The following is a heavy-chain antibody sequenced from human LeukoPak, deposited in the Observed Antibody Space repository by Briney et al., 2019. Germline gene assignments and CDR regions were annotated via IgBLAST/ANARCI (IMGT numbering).Heavy chain of an antibody. CDR2: ISWDGGST. D-gene: IGHD6-6*01. Sequence: GGSLRLSCAASGFTFDDYAMHWVRQAPGKGLEWVSLISWDGGSTYYADSVKGRFTISRDNSKNTLYLQMNSLRAEDTAVYYCANTPIAARLNPDYWGQGTLVTVSS. CDR1: GFTFDDYA. J-gene: IGHJ4*02. V-gene: IGHV3-43D*03. CDR3: ANTPIAARLNPDY.